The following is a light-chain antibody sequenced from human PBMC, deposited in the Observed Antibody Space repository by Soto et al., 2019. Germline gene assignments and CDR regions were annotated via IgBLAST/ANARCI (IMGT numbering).Light chain of an antibody. CDR1: SSDIGRYNY. CDR3: SSYTSSSTLV. J-gene: IGLJ3*02. Sequence: QSALTQPASVSGSPGQSIIISCTGTSSDIGRYNYVSWYQQHPGKAPKLVIYEVSNRPSGVSDRFSGSKSGNTASLTISGLQAEDEAEYYCSSYTSSSTLVFGGGTQLTVL. CDR2: EVS. V-gene: IGLV2-14*01.